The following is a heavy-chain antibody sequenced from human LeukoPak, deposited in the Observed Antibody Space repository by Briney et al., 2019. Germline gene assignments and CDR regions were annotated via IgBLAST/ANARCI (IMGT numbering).Heavy chain of an antibody. V-gene: IGHV1-2*06. CDR1: GYTFTGYY. D-gene: IGHD2-15*01. CDR3: ARDMAACSGGSCRP. J-gene: IGHJ5*02. CDR2: INPDSGGT. Sequence: ASVKVSCKASGYTFTGYYMHWGRQSPGQGLEGRGRINPDSGGTNYAQKFQGRVTMTRDTSISTAYMELSRLRSDDPAAYYCARDMAACSGGSCRPWGQGNLVTASS.